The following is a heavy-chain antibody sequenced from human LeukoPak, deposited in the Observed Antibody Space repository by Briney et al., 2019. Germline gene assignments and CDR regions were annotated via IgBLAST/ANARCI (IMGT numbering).Heavy chain of an antibody. CDR3: ARVTKTYYYYMDV. D-gene: IGHD2-2*01. Sequence: PSETLSLTCTVSGGSISSYYWSWIRQPPGKGLEWIGYIYYSGSTNYNPSLKCRVTISVDTSKNQFSLKLSSVTAADTAVYYCARVTKTYYYYMDVWGKGTTVTVSS. CDR2: IYYSGST. V-gene: IGHV4-59*01. J-gene: IGHJ6*03. CDR1: GGSISSYY.